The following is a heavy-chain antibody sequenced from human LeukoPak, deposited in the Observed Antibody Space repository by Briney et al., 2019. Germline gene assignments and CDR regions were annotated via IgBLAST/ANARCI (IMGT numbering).Heavy chain of an antibody. Sequence: GGSLRLSCAASGFTFSHYYMSWIRQAPGRGLEWISYISTNGTTIYYADSVKGRFTISRDNSKNTLYLQMNSLRAEDTAVYYCAREAIEVRGVMLGYFDYWGQGTLVTVSS. CDR2: ISTNGTTI. V-gene: IGHV3-11*01. CDR3: AREAIEVRGVMLGYFDY. CDR1: GFTFSHYY. D-gene: IGHD3-10*01. J-gene: IGHJ4*02.